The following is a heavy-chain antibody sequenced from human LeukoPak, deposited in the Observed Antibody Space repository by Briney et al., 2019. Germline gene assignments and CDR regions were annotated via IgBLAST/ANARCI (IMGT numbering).Heavy chain of an antibody. CDR1: GYTFTRYA. CDR2: ISTYNGDT. D-gene: IGHD6-19*01. V-gene: IGHV1-18*01. Sequence: GASVKVSCKTSGYTFTRYAITWVRQAPGQGLEWMGWISTYNGDTKYAQKLQGRVTMTTDTSTSTACMELRSLTSNDTAVYYCARDPSNTSGWYIYFDYWGQGTLVTVSS. J-gene: IGHJ4*02. CDR3: ARDPSNTSGWYIYFDY.